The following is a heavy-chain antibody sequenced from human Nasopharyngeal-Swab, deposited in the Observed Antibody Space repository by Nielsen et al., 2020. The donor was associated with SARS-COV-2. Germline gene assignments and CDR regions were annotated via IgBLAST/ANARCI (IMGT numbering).Heavy chain of an antibody. CDR3: ARGTPFDY. CDR2: IYRLGGT. D-gene: IGHD1-1*01. V-gene: IGHV4-31*02. J-gene: IGHJ4*02. Sequence: WIRQPPGKGLEWIGYIYRLGGTSYNPSLKSRVTTSLDASNNQFSLRLSSVTAADTAMFYCARGTPFDYWGQGILVTVSS.